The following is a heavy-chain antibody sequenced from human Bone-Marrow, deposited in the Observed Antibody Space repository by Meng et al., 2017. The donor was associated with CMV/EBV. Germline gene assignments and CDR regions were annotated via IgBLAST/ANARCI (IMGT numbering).Heavy chain of an antibody. V-gene: IGHV1-18*01. D-gene: IGHD2-2*02. CDR1: GYTFTSYG. CDR3: ARDEIGYCSSTSCYTSKENYYYGMYV. CDR2: ISAYNGNT. Sequence: ASVKVSCKASGYTFTSYGISWVRQAPGQGLEWMGWISAYNGNTNYAQKLQGRVTMTTDTSTSTAYMELRSLRSDDTAVYYCARDEIGYCSSTSCYTSKENYYYGMYVWGQGTTVTVSS. J-gene: IGHJ6*02.